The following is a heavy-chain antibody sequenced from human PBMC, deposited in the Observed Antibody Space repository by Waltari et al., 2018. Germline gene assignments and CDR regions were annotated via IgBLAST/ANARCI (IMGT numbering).Heavy chain of an antibody. V-gene: IGHV4-59*11. CDR1: GGSISSHY. CDR3: ARDSGSGSYYNGWYFDL. J-gene: IGHJ2*01. D-gene: IGHD3-10*01. CDR2: IYYSGST. Sequence: QVQLQESGPGLVKPSETLSLTCTVSGGSISSHYWSWIRQPPGKGLEWIGYIYYSGSTNYNPSLKSRVTISVDTSKNQFSPKLSSVTAADTAVYYCARDSGSGSYYNGWYFDLWGRGTLVTVSS.